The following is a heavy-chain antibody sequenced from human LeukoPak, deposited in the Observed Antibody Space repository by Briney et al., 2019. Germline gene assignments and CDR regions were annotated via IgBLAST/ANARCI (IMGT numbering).Heavy chain of an antibody. D-gene: IGHD5-18*01. J-gene: IGHJ4*02. Sequence: PSETLSLTCAVYGGSFSGYYWSCIRQPPGKGLECIGEINHSGSTNYNPSLKSRVTISVDTSKNQFSLQLNSVTPEDTAVYYCARQEGYGLLDNWGQGTLVTVSS. CDR2: INHSGST. CDR1: GGSFSGYY. V-gene: IGHV4-34*01. CDR3: ARQEGYGLLDN.